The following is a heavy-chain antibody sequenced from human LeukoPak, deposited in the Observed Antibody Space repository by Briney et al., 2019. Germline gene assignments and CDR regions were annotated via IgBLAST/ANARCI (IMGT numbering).Heavy chain of an antibody. CDR3: ARAAYWSPYFDY. D-gene: IGHD2-21*01. V-gene: IGHV4-34*01. Sequence: IPSETLSLTCTVSGGSISSYYWSWIRQPPGKGLEWIGEINHSGSTNYNPSLKSRVTISVDTSKNQFSLKLSSVTAADTAVYYCARAAYWSPYFDYWGQGTLVTVSS. CDR2: INHSGST. CDR1: GGSISSYY. J-gene: IGHJ4*02.